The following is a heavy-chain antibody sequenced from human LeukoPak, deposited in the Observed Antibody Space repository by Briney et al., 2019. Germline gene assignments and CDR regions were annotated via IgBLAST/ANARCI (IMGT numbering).Heavy chain of an antibody. V-gene: IGHV5-51*01. CDR1: GYTFTNYW. CDR3: ARQWSFDL. D-gene: IGHD3-3*01. Sequence: PGESLKISCKGSGYTFTNYWIGWVRQMPGKGLEWMGIINPVDSDTRYSPSFQGQVTISADKSVSTAYLQWSSLKASDSAIYYCARQWSFDLWGRGTLVTASS. CDR2: INPVDSDT. J-gene: IGHJ2*01.